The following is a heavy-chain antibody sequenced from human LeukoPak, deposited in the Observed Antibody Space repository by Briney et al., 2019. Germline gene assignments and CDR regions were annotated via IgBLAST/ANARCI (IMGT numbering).Heavy chain of an antibody. CDR2: IYGGGST. CDR1: GFIVSSNY. V-gene: IGHV3-53*01. D-gene: IGHD3-22*01. Sequence: GGSLRLSCAPSGFIVSSNYMTWVRQAPGKGLEWVSLIYGGGSTYYADSVKGRFTISRDNSKNTLHLHMNSLSAEDTAVYYCATSLRGPDSYDSSGYYWGDGFDVWGQGTMVTVSS. CDR3: ATSLRGPDSYDSSGYYWGDGFDV. J-gene: IGHJ3*01.